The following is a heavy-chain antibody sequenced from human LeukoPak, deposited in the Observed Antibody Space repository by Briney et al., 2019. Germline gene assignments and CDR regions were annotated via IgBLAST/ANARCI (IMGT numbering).Heavy chain of an antibody. CDR2: IYYSGST. V-gene: IGHV4-59*01. CDR1: GDSISSSY. D-gene: IGHD3-10*01. CDR3: ARALLWFGELPNNWFDP. J-gene: IGHJ5*02. Sequence: PSETLSLTCTVSGDSISSSYWNWIRQPPGKGLEWIGYIYYSGSTNYNPSLKSRVTISVDTSKNQFSLKLSSVTAADTAVYYCARALLWFGELPNNWFDPWGQGALVTVSS.